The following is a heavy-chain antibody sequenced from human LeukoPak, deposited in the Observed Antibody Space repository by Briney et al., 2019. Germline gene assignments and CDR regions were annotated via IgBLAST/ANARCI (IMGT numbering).Heavy chain of an antibody. CDR2: INSDGSST. Sequence: GGSLRLSCAASGFTFSSYWMHWVRQAPGKGLVWISRINSDGSSTSYADSVKGRFTISRDNAKNTLYLQMNSLRAEDTAVYYCARDPDYYYDSSGHGYWGQGTLVTVSS. V-gene: IGHV3-74*01. J-gene: IGHJ4*02. CDR3: ARDPDYYYDSSGHGY. CDR1: GFTFSSYW. D-gene: IGHD3-22*01.